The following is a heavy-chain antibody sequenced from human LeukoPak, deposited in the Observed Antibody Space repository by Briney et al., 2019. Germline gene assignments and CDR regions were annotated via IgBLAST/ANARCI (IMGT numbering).Heavy chain of an antibody. CDR3: VRDARGAAAADDAFDI. V-gene: IGHV3-23*01. D-gene: IGHD6-13*01. J-gene: IGHJ3*02. CDR2: ISGSGGST. Sequence: GGSLRLSCAASGFTFSSYAMSWVRQAPGKGLEWVSAISGSGGSTYYADSVKGRFTISRDSSKNTLYLQMNSLRAEDTAVYYCVRDARGAAAADDAFDIWGQGTMVTVSS. CDR1: GFTFSSYA.